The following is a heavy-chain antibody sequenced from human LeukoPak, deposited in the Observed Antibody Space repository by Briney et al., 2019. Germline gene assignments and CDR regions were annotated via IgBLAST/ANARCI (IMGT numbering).Heavy chain of an antibody. J-gene: IGHJ4*02. CDR2: IYYSGST. CDR3: ARHRNSGSWPSGGCFDY. V-gene: IGHV4-39*01. CDR1: GVSISNSNYY. Sequence: KSSETLSLTCTVSGVSISNSNYYWGWIRQPPGKGLEWIGSIYYSGSTYYNPSLKSRVTISVDTSKSQFSLNLSSATATDTAIYYCARHRNSGSWPSGGCFDYWGQGTLVTVSS. D-gene: IGHD1-26*01.